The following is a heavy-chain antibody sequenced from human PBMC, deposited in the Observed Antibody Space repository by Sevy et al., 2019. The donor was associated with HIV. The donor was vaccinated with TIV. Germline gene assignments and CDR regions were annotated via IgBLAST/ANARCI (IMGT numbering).Heavy chain of an antibody. CDR1: GFTFSGYG. CDR2: ISANGGST. V-gene: IGHV3-23*01. D-gene: IGHD3-22*01. CDR3: AKGMIVSAGDAFDI. Sequence: GGSLRLSCEASGFTFSGYGMNWVRQAPGKGLEWVSGISANGGSTWYADSVKGRFTISRDNSRNTLYLQMNSLTAEDSALYYCAKGMIVSAGDAFDIWGQGTMVTVSS. J-gene: IGHJ3*02.